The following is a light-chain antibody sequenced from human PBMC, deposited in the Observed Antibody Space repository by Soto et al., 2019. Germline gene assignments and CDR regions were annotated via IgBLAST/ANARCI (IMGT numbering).Light chain of an antibody. Sequence: EIVMTQSRATLSVSPGGRATLSCRASQSVSSNLAWYQRKPGQAPRLLIYGASTRATGIPARFSGSGSGTEFTLTISSLQSEDFAVYYCQQYHNWLPITFGQGTRLEIK. CDR2: GAS. CDR3: QQYHNWLPIT. CDR1: QSVSSN. J-gene: IGKJ5*01. V-gene: IGKV3-15*01.